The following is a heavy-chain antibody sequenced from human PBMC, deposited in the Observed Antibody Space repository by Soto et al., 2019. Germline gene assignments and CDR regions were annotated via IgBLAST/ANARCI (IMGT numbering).Heavy chain of an antibody. J-gene: IGHJ6*02. CDR2: IIPVFGTT. Sequence: QVQLVQSGAEVRKPGSSVKVSCKASGGTFSSSAVSWVRQAPGQGLEWVGGIIPVFGTTDYAQKFQGRVTITADEPTSTAYLDLSSLRSEDTAVYFCAGGVRGDCWSYYGLDVWGQGTTVTVS. D-gene: IGHD3-10*02. V-gene: IGHV1-69*19. CDR3: AGGVRGDCWSYYGLDV. CDR1: GGTFSSSA.